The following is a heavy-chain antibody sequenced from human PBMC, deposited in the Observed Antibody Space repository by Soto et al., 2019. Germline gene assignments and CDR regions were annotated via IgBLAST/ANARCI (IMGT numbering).Heavy chain of an antibody. Sequence: QAQLVQSGAEVKKPGASVKVPCQASGYTFTAQYLHWVRKAPGEGLEWMGWINPTTGATRYAQKFQGRVTMTRDTSMSTAYLEVRSLRPADTPVYYWAKADSSWVSWFDPWAQGTLVTVSS. CDR3: AKADSSWVSWFDP. CDR2: INPTTGAT. CDR1: GYTFTAQY. V-gene: IGHV1-2*02. J-gene: IGHJ5*02. D-gene: IGHD6-19*01.